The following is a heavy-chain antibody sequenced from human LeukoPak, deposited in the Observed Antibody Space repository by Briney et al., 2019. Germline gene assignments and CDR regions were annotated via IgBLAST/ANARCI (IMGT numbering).Heavy chain of an antibody. J-gene: IGHJ4*02. V-gene: IGHV1-8*02. Sequence: ASVKVSCKASGYTFTSYGISWVRQAPGQGLEWMGWMNPNSGNTGYAQKFQGRVTMTRNTSISTAYMELSSLRSEDTAVYYCARGPSYCSSTSCYAFRLGYWGQGTLVTVSS. CDR3: ARGPSYCSSTSCYAFRLGY. CDR1: GYTFTSYG. CDR2: MNPNSGNT. D-gene: IGHD2-2*01.